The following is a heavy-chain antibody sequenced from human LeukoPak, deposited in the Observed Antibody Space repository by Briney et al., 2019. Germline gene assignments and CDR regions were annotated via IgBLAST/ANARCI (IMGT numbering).Heavy chain of an antibody. D-gene: IGHD3-10*01. CDR1: GFTFSTYW. CDR2: INSDGTSI. V-gene: IGHV3-74*01. J-gene: IGHJ4*02. Sequence: GGSLRLSCAASGFTFSTYWMHWVRQAPGKGLVWVSRINSDGTSIDYADPVKGRFTVSRDNAKNTLFLQMNSLSAEDTALYYCARDGGVYGSGSYSFDHWGQGTLVTVSS. CDR3: ARDGGVYGSGSYSFDH.